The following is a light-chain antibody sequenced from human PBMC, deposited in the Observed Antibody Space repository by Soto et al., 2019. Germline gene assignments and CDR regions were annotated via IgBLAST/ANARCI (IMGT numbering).Light chain of an antibody. CDR2: GAS. J-gene: IGKJ1*01. V-gene: IGKV3-20*01. CDR1: QSVSNN. CDR3: QQYGSSGT. Sequence: EILMTQSPATLSVSPGDRATLSCRASQSVSNNLAWYQHKPGQAPRLLIYGASNRATGIPDRFSGSGSGTDFTLTISRLEPEDFAVYYCQQYGSSGTFGQGTKVDIK.